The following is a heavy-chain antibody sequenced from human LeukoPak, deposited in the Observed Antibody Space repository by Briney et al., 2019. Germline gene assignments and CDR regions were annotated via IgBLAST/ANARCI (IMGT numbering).Heavy chain of an antibody. CDR3: ARPAVAGAPYFDS. Sequence: GGSLRLSCAASGVTFSSYWMHWVRQAPGKWLVWVSRINSDGSSATYADSAKGRFTISRDNAKNTLYLQMNGLRADDTAVYYCARPAVAGAPYFDSWGQGSLVTVYS. V-gene: IGHV3-74*01. J-gene: IGHJ4*02. CDR2: INSDGSSA. D-gene: IGHD6-19*01. CDR1: GVTFSSYW.